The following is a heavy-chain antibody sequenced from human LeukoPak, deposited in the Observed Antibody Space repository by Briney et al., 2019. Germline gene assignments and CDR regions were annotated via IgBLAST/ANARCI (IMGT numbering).Heavy chain of an antibody. V-gene: IGHV3-23*01. D-gene: IGHD2-2*01. Sequence: GGSLRLSCAASGFTFSSYAMSWVRQAPGKGLEWVSSISGSGISTYYANSVKGRFSISRDNSKNTLDLQMNSLGAEDTAVYFCAKDYIGYDQDFDYWGQETLVTVSS. CDR2: ISGSGIST. CDR1: GFTFSSYA. J-gene: IGHJ4*02. CDR3: AKDYIGYDQDFDY.